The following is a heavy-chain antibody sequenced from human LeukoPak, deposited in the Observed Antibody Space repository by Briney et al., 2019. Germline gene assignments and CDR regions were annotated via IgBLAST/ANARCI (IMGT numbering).Heavy chain of an antibody. V-gene: IGHV3-43D*03. CDR3: AKSSSRKHHYFHYMDV. Sequence: GGSLRLSCAASGFTFDEYAMHWVRQPAGRGLEWVSLIHWDGGSTYYADSVRGRFTISRDSRKNSLYLQMNGLRAEDTALYYCAKSSSRKHHYFHYMDVWGKGTTVTVSS. CDR1: GFTFDEYA. CDR2: IHWDGGST. D-gene: IGHD3-10*01. J-gene: IGHJ6*03.